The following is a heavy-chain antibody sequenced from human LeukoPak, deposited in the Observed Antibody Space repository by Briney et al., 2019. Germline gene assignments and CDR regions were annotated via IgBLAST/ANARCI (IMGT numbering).Heavy chain of an antibody. V-gene: IGHV3-7*01. D-gene: IGHD6-19*01. CDR2: IKQDGSEK. CDR3: AREQWLDPRINWFDP. CDR1: GFTFSSYW. J-gene: IGHJ5*02. Sequence: PGGSLRLSCAASGFTFSSYWMSWVRQAPGKGLEWVANIKQDGSEKYYVDSVKGRFTISRDNAKNSLYLQMNSLRAEDTAVYYCAREQWLDPRINWFDPWGQGTLVTVSS.